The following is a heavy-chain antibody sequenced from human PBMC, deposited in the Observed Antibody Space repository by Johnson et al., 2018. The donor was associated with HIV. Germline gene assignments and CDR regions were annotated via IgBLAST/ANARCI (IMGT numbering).Heavy chain of an antibody. CDR3: ARSGVLLWFGEKDDAFDI. Sequence: VQLVESGGGLIQPGGSLRLSCAASGFTVSSTYMSWVRQAPGQGLEWVSVLYSGGSTYYADPVMGRFPISRDTSKKTLYLQMNLLRAEDTAVYYCARSGVLLWFGEKDDAFDIWGQGTMVTVSS. J-gene: IGHJ3*02. V-gene: IGHV3-66*02. CDR2: LYSGGST. CDR1: GFTVSSTY. D-gene: IGHD3-10*01.